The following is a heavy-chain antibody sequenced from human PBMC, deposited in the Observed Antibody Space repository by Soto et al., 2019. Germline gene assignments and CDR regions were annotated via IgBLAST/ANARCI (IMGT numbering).Heavy chain of an antibody. CDR2: ISGSGGST. CDR3: AKDLSKGGATRFDY. V-gene: IGHV3-23*01. D-gene: IGHD1-26*01. J-gene: IGHJ4*02. CDR1: GFTFSSYA. Sequence: GGSLRLSCAASGFTFSSYAMSWVRQAPGKGLEWVSAISGSGGSTYYADSVKGRSTISRDNSKNTLYLQMNSLRAEDTAVYYCAKDLSKGGATRFDYWGQGTLVTVSS.